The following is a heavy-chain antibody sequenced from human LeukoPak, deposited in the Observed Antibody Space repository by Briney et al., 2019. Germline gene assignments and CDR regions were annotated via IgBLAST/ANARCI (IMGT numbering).Heavy chain of an antibody. CDR1: GGSISSSSYY. J-gene: IGHJ4*02. Sequence: SETLSLTCTVSGGSISSSSYYWGWIRQPPGKGLEWIGSIYYSGSTYYNPSLKSRVTISVDTSKNQFSLKLSSVTAADTAVYYCARNFLVDTADDYWGQGTLVTVSS. V-gene: IGHV4-39*07. CDR3: ARNFLVDTADDY. D-gene: IGHD5-18*01. CDR2: IYYSGST.